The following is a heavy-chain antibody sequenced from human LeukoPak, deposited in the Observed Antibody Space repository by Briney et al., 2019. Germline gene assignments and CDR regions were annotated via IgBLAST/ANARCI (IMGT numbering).Heavy chain of an antibody. D-gene: IGHD3-9*01. CDR1: GFTFSSHS. J-gene: IGHJ4*02. V-gene: IGHV3-21*01. Sequence: GGSLRLSCADSGFTFSSHSMSWVRQAPGMGLEWVSSISGSSSYIFYADSVKGRFTISRDNAKNSLYLQMNSLRVEDTAVYYCAKGRQYSFDYLIDYWGQGTLVTASS. CDR2: ISGSSSYI. CDR3: AKGRQYSFDYLIDY.